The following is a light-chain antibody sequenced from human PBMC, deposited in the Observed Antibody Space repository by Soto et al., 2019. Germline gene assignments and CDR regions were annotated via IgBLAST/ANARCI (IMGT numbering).Light chain of an antibody. J-gene: IGKJ2*01. CDR1: QSISSW. CDR3: QQYNSYSRT. Sequence: DIQMTQSPSTLSASVGDRVTITCRASQSISSWLAWYQQKPGKAPKLLIYDASSLESGVPSRFSGSGSGTEFPLTISSLQPADFATYYCQQYNSYSRTFGQGTKLEIK. CDR2: DAS. V-gene: IGKV1-5*01.